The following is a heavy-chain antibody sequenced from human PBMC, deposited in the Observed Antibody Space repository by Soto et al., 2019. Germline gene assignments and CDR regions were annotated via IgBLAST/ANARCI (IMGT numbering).Heavy chain of an antibody. J-gene: IGHJ4*02. CDR2: ISYDGSNK. CDR1: GFTFSSYA. V-gene: IGHV3-30-3*01. CDR3: ARDNGMSYYDSSGYYYY. Sequence: GGSLRLSCAASGFTFSSYAMHWVRQAPGKGLEWVAVISYDGSNKYYADSVKGRFTISRDNSKNTLYLQMNSLRAEDTAVYYCARDNGMSYYDSSGYYYYWGQGTLVTVSS. D-gene: IGHD3-22*01.